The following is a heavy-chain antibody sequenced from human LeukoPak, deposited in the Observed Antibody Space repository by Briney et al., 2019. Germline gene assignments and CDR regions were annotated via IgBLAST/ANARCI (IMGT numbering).Heavy chain of an antibody. D-gene: IGHD2-15*01. CDR3: AREFRRYCSGGNCYSPLEYAFDI. CDR1: GYTFTDYY. CDR2: INPNSGGT. Sequence: ASVKVSCKASGYTFTDYYIHWVRQAPGQGLEWMGWINPNSGGTNYAQRFQGRVTMTRDTSISTAYMELSRLRSDDTAVYYCAREFRRYCSGGNCYSPLEYAFDIWGQGTMVTVSS. V-gene: IGHV1-2*02. J-gene: IGHJ3*02.